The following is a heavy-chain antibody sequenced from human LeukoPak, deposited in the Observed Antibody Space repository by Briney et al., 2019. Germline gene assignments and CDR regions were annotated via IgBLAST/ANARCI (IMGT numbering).Heavy chain of an antibody. Sequence: GGSLRLSCAASGFTFSSYSMNWVRQAPWKGLEWVSSISSSSSYIYYADSVKGRFTISRDNAKNSLYLQMNSLRAEDTAVYYCARESRDSSGYYWGAFDIWGQGTMVTVSS. D-gene: IGHD3-22*01. V-gene: IGHV3-21*01. J-gene: IGHJ3*02. CDR1: GFTFSSYS. CDR2: ISSSSSYI. CDR3: ARESRDSSGYYWGAFDI.